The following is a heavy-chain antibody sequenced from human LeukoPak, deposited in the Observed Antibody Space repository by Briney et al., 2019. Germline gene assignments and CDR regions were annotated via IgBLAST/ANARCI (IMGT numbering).Heavy chain of an antibody. CDR1: GFTLSSYA. Sequence: GGSLRLSCAASGFTLSSYAMSWVRQAPGGGLGWVSAISGSGGSTYHADSVKGRFTSPRHNSKNTLYLQMNSGRAEHTAVHYCAKDLLTGDPFGAFDIWGQGAIVTASS. CDR2: ISGSGGST. CDR3: AKDLLTGDPFGAFDI. J-gene: IGHJ3*02. D-gene: IGHD7-27*01. V-gene: IGHV3-23*01.